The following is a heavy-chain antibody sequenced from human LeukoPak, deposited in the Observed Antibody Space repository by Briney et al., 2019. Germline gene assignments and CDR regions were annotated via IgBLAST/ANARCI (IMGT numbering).Heavy chain of an antibody. CDR2: IYYSGST. D-gene: IGHD3-3*01. J-gene: IGHJ5*02. Sequence: SEILSLTCTASGXSISSYYWSWIRQPPGKGLEWIGYIYYSGSTNYNPSLKRRVTISVDTSKNQSSLKLSSVTAADTAVYYCARDQAHYDFWSGYHNWFDPWGQGTLVTVSS. V-gene: IGHV4-59*01. CDR1: GXSISSYY. CDR3: ARDQAHYDFWSGYHNWFDP.